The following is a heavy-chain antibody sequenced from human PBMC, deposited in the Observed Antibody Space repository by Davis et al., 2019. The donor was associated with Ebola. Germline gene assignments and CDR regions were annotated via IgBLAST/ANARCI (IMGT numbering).Heavy chain of an antibody. CDR1: GYIFTNNF. V-gene: IGHV1-46*01. CDR2: INPSGGFT. Sequence: ASVKVSCKASGYIFTNNFIHWVRQAPGQGFEWMGMINPSGGFTTYAQKFQGRVTMTSDTSTGTAYMELRSLRSDDTAVYYCARVGAGNRFDPWGQGTLVTVSS. J-gene: IGHJ5*02. D-gene: IGHD6-25*01. CDR3: ARVGAGNRFDP.